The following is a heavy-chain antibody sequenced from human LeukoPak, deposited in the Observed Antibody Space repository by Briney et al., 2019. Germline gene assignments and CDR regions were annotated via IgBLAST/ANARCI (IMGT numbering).Heavy chain of an antibody. CDR2: IRYDGSNE. V-gene: IGHV3-30*02. CDR3: VADFDY. CDR1: GFSFSTYG. J-gene: IGHJ4*02. Sequence: GGSXRLSCAASGFSFSTYGMHWVRQAPGEGLDWVAFIRYDGSNECYADSVKGRFTISRDNSENTLYLQMNSLTAEDTAVYYCVADFDYWGQGTLVTVSS.